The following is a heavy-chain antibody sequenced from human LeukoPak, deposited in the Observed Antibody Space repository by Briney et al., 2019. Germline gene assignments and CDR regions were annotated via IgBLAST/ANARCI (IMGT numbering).Heavy chain of an antibody. CDR3: ASSLRDGWGSEYF. D-gene: IGHD5-24*01. CDR2: IYTGGST. Sequence: GESLTLSCVDLGVGGIMNNKNWVRQAPGKGLEWVSIIYTGGSTHYADPVKGRFTISRDTSKNTLYLRMSSLRAEDTAVYYCASSLRDGWGSEYF. CDR1: GVGGIMNN. V-gene: IGHV3-53*01. J-gene: IGHJ1*01.